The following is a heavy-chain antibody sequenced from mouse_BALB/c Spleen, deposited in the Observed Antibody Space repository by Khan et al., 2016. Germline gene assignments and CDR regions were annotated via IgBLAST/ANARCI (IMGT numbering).Heavy chain of an antibody. CDR3: RRNDASYFGY. J-gene: IGHJ2*01. CDR1: GFTFSSYT. Sequence: EVELVESGGGLVKPGGSLKLSCAASGFTFSSYTMSWVRQTPEKRLEWVATISSGGSYTYYPDSVKGRFTISSDNAKNTLYLQMSSLKSEDTAMXYWRRNDASYFGYWGQGTTLTVSA. CDR2: ISSGGSYT. V-gene: IGHV5-6-4*01. D-gene: IGHD2-3*01.